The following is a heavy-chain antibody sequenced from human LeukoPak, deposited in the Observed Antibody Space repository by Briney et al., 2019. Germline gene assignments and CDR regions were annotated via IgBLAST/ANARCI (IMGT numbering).Heavy chain of an antibody. CDR3: ARETRGGYMVV. D-gene: IGHD3-10*01. CDR2: ISGSVSGEST. V-gene: IGHV3-23*01. Sequence: GGSLRLSCAASGFTFSSSAMSWFGQAPGKGLEWVSSISGSVSGESTYYADSVKGRFTISRDNSKNTLYLQMNSLRAEDTAVYYCARETRGGYMVVWGKGKTVTISS. J-gene: IGHJ6*03. CDR1: GFTFSSSA.